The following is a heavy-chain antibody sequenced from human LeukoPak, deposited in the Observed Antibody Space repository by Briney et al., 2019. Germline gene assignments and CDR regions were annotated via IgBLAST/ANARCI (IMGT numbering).Heavy chain of an antibody. CDR2: IKEDGSEK. CDR1: GFTFSSSW. V-gene: IGHV3-7*01. CDR3: ATDVGAD. J-gene: IGHJ4*02. Sequence: GGSLGLSCAASGFTFSSSWMTWVRQTPGKGLEWVANIKEDGSEKYYVDSVKGRFTISRDNAKNSLYLQMNSLRAEDTAVYYCATDVGADWGQGTLVTVSS.